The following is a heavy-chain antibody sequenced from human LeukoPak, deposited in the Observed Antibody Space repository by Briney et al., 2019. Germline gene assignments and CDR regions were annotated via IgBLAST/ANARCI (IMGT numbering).Heavy chain of an antibody. CDR1: GFTFSSYG. D-gene: IGHD5-18*01. J-gene: IGHJ4*02. V-gene: IGHV3-30*03. CDR2: ISYDGSNK. Sequence: PGRSLRLSCAASGFTFSSYGMHWVRQAPGKGLEWVAVISYDGSNKYYADSVKGRFTISRDNSKNTLYLQMNSLRAEDTAVYYCAAASTIQLWLLFDYWGQGTLVTVSS. CDR3: AAASTIQLWLLFDY.